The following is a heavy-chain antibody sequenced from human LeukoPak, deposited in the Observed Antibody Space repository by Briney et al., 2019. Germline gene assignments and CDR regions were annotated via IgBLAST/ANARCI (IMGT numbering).Heavy chain of an antibody. J-gene: IGHJ4*02. CDR1: GYSISSGYY. D-gene: IGHD6-19*01. CDR2: IYHSGST. Sequence: SETLSLTCTVSGYSISSGYYWGWIRQPPGKGLEWVGSIYHSGSTYYNPSLKSRVTISVDTSKNQFSLKLSSVTAADTAVYYCARVAYSSGWYGGIDYWGQGTLVTVSS. CDR3: ARVAYSSGWYGGIDY. V-gene: IGHV4-38-2*02.